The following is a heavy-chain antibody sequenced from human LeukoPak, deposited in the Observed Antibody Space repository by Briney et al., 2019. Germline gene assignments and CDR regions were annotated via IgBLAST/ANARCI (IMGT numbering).Heavy chain of an antibody. D-gene: IGHD3-9*01. CDR2: FDPEDGET. Sequence: ASVKVSCKVSGYTLTELSMHWVRQAPGKGLEWMGGFDPEDGETIYAQKFQGRVTMTEDTSTDTAYMELSSLRSEDTAVYYCATLLQYYDILTGYSDYWGQGTLVTVSS. CDR3: ATLLQYYDILTGYSDY. J-gene: IGHJ4*02. V-gene: IGHV1-24*01. CDR1: GYTLTELS.